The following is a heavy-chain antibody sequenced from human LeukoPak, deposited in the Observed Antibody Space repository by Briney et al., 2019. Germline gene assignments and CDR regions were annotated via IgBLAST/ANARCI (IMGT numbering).Heavy chain of an antibody. CDR1: GFTFSDYY. V-gene: IGHV3-11*04. J-gene: IGHJ4*02. CDR2: ISSSSNTV. Sequence: GGSLILSCAASGFTFSDYYMTWVRQAPGKGLEWVSYISSSSNTVYYADSVKGRLTVSRDNANNSLYVQMTNLRAEDTAVYYCARRAMGATSFDYWGQGTLVTVSS. CDR3: ARRAMGATSFDY. D-gene: IGHD1-26*01.